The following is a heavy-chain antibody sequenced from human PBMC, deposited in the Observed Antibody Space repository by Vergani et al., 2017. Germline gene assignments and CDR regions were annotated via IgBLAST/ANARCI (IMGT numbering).Heavy chain of an antibody. CDR1: GGTFSSYA. CDR3: AREVSVAGTGAFDI. J-gene: IGHJ3*02. CDR2: IIPILGIA. Sequence: QVQLVQSGAEVKKPGSSVKVSCKASGGTFSSYAISWVRQAPGQGLEWMGRIIPILGIANYAQKFQGRVTITADKSTSTAYMELSSLRSEDTAVYYCAREVSVAGTGAFDIGGQGTMVTVSS. D-gene: IGHD6-19*01. V-gene: IGHV1-69*04.